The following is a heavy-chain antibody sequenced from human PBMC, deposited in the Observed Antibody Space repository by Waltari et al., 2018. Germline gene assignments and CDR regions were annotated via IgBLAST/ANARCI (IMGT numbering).Heavy chain of an antibody. D-gene: IGHD4-17*01. V-gene: IGHV3-43D*04. J-gene: IGHJ4*02. CDR3: AKGMGPTVTTGNDY. CDR1: GFTFDDYA. CDR2: ISWDGGST. Sequence: EVQLVESGGVVVQPGGSLSLSCAASGFTFDDYAIHWVRQPPGKGLEWVSLISWDGGSTYYADSVKGRFTISRDNSKNSLYLQMNSLRAEDTALYYCAKGMGPTVTTGNDYWGQGTLVTVSS.